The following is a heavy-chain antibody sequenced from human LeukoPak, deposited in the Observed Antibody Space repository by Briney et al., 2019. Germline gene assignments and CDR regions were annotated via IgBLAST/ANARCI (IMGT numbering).Heavy chain of an antibody. D-gene: IGHD4-17*01. V-gene: IGHV4-59*12. J-gene: IGHJ4*02. CDR1: GGSISGYY. Sequence: SETLSLTCTVSGGSISGYYWSWIRQPPGEGLEWIGYIYYSGTTDYSPSLRSRVTISVDTSKNQFSLKLSSVTAADTAVYYCASRSLIHGDTGPYDDWGQGTLVTVSS. CDR3: ASRSLIHGDTGPYDD. CDR2: IYYSGTT.